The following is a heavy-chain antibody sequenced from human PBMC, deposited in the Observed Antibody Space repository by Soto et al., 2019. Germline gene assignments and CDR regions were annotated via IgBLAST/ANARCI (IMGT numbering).Heavy chain of an antibody. CDR2: IYHSGNT. D-gene: IGHD3-10*01. J-gene: IGHJ5*02. V-gene: IGHV4-4*02. CDR1: GDSMGSSNW. Sequence: QVQLQESGPGLVKASGTLSLTCAVSGDSMGSSNWWSWVRQAPGKGLEWIGEIYHSGNTRYTPSLKRRFTILIDKSKIQFSLSLSAVTAADTAVYYCARDARGDSSEHNWFDPWGQGTLVTVSS. CDR3: ARDARGDSSEHNWFDP.